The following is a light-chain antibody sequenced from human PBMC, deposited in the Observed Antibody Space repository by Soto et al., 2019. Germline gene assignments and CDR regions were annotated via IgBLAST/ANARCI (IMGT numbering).Light chain of an antibody. J-gene: IGKJ3*01. Sequence: DIQMTQSPSSLSASVGDRVTITCQASQDISNYLNWYQQKPGKAPKLLIYDASNLETGVPSRFSGSASGTDFTFTISSLQPEDIATYYCQEYANLPPFTFGPGTKVDIK. CDR2: DAS. CDR1: QDISNY. V-gene: IGKV1-33*01. CDR3: QEYANLPPFT.